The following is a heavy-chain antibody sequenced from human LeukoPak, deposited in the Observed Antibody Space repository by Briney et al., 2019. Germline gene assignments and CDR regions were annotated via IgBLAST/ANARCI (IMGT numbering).Heavy chain of an antibody. CDR3: AKNGYNYLDTRDFIWFDP. CDR2: ISYDGSNR. V-gene: IGHV3-30*18. CDR1: GFTFSSYG. D-gene: IGHD5-24*01. Sequence: GRSLRLSCAASGFTFSSYGMHWVRQAPGKGLEWVAVISYDGSNRYYADSVKGRFTISRDNSKNTLYLQMNSLRAEDTAVYYCAKNGYNYLDTRDFIWFDPWGQGTLVTVSS. J-gene: IGHJ5*02.